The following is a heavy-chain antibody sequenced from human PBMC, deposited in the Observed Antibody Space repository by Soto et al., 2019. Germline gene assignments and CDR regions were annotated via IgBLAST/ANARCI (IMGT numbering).Heavy chain of an antibody. V-gene: IGHV4-39*01. CDR3: ASFQAPDTAMVTWFHP. Sequence: PSETLSLTCTVSGGSISSSSYYWGWIRQPPGKGLEWIGSIYYSGSTYYNPSLKSRVTISVDTSKNQFSLKLSSVTAADTAVYYCASFQAPDTAMVTWFHPWGQGTLVTVSS. D-gene: IGHD5-18*01. CDR2: IYYSGST. CDR1: GGSISSSSYY. J-gene: IGHJ5*02.